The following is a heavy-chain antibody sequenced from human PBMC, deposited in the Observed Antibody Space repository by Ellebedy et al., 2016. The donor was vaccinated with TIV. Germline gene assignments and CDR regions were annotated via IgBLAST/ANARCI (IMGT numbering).Heavy chain of an antibody. CDR1: GYSFTSYW. V-gene: IGHV5-51*01. CDR3: ARYSGGSYSYFDL. D-gene: IGHD2-15*01. CDR2: IYPGDSHT. Sequence: GGSLRLSRKSSGYSFTSYWIGWVRQMPGKGLEWMGIIYPGDSHTTYSPSFQGQVTMSADKSISTAYLQWSSLKASDTAMYYCARYSGGSYSYFDLWGRGTLVTVSS. J-gene: IGHJ2*01.